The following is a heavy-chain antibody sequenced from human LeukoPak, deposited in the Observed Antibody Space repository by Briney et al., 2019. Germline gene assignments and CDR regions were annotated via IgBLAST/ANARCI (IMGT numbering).Heavy chain of an antibody. D-gene: IGHD4-17*01. CDR3: CTPYGDYGDWYFDL. V-gene: IGHV3-7*01. Sequence: RPGGSLRLSCAASGFTFSSYGMHWVRQAPGKGLEWVANIKQDGSEKYYVDSVKGRFTISRDNAKNSLYLQMNSLRAEDTAVYYCCTPYGDYGDWYFDLWGRGTLVTVSS. J-gene: IGHJ2*01. CDR2: IKQDGSEK. CDR1: GFTFSSYG.